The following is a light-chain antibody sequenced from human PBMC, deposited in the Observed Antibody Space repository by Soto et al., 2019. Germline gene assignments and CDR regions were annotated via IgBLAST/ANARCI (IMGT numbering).Light chain of an antibody. CDR3: TSYTTRRLYA. V-gene: IGLV2-14*03. CDR1: SSDVGAYEY. Sequence: QSAVAQPASVSGSRGQSGTISCTGTSSDVGAYEYVSWYQQHPGKAPKLLIYDVSHRPAGVSTRFSGSPSGNTASLTISGLQAEDEGDYYCTSYTTRRLYAFGRGTKVTGL. J-gene: IGLJ1*01. CDR2: DVS.